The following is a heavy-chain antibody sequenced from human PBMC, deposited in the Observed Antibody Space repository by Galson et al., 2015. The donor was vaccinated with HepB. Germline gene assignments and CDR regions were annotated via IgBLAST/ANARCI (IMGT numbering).Heavy chain of an antibody. J-gene: IGHJ6*02. Sequence: SLRLSCADSGFTFRNYAMSWVRQAPGKGLEWVSGISGSGDTTFYADSVKGRFTISRDNSKSTLYLQMNSLRAEDTAVYYCAKDCLAFCGSDCSVLCNHFYGMDVWGQGTTVTVSS. D-gene: IGHD2-21*02. CDR3: AKDCLAFCGSDCSVLCNHFYGMDV. CDR2: ISGSGDTT. CDR1: GFTFRNYA. V-gene: IGHV3-23*01.